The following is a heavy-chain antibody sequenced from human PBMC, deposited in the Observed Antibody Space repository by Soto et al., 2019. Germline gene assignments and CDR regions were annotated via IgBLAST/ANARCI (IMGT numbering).Heavy chain of an antibody. V-gene: IGHV3-48*02. CDR1: GFTFSSYS. J-gene: IGHJ6*02. D-gene: IGHD3-10*01. CDR3: ARAPQVRGVLYYYYGMDV. CDR2: ISSSSSTI. Sequence: GGSLRLSCAASGFTFSSYSMNWVRQAPGKGLEWVSYISSSSSTIYYADSVKGRFTISRDNAKNSLYLQMNSPRDEDTAVYYCARAPQVRGVLYYYYGMDVWGQGTTVTVSS.